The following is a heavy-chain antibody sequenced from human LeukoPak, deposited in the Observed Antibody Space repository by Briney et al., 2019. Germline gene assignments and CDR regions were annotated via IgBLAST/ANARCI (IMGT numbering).Heavy chain of an antibody. V-gene: IGHV3-23*01. Sequence: GSLRLSCAASGFSFSSYAMSWLRQGPGKGLEWVSAISGSGGSTYYADSVQGRFTISRDNSKNTLYLQMNSLRAEDTAVYYCAKEQQIPNWFDPWGQGTLVTVSS. J-gene: IGHJ5*02. D-gene: IGHD6-13*01. CDR2: ISGSGGST. CDR3: AKEQQIPNWFDP. CDR1: GFSFSSYA.